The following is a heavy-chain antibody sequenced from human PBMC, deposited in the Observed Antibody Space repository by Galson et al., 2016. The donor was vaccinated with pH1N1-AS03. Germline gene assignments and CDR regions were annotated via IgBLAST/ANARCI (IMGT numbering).Heavy chain of an antibody. J-gene: IGHJ4*02. CDR2: VSYDGRND. CDR1: GFTFDTYG. CDR3: SKDGCSGGSCYMDS. D-gene: IGHD2-15*01. Sequence: SLRLSCAASGFTFDTYGMHWVRLAPGKGLEWVAVVSYDGRNDFYADSVKGRFTISRDTYKNTLYLQRNTLGTEDTALYYCSKDGCSGGSCYMDSWGQGTLVTVSS. V-gene: IGHV3-30*18.